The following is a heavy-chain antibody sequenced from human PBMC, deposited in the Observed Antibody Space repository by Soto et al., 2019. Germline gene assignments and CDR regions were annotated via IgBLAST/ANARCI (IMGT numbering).Heavy chain of an antibody. V-gene: IGHV1-69*12. J-gene: IGHJ6*02. CDR2: IIPRSAKS. D-gene: IGHD2-2*01. Sequence: QVQLVQSGAEVKKPGSSVKVSCKASGDTFSTYSITWMRQAPGRGLEWVGGIIPRSAKSNYAQKFEGRVTITADDSTSTAYMELSSLRSEDTAVYYCAREGLVLVPTTVNSDYYYYAMDVWGQGTTVTVSS. CDR1: GDTFSTYS. CDR3: AREGLVLVPTTVNSDYYYYAMDV.